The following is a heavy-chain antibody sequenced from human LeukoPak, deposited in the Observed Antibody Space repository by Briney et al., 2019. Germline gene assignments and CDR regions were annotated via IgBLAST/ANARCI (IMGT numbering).Heavy chain of an antibody. CDR2: INSDGSST. CDR3: ARDFQFYDSSGYYHNYFDY. Sequence: GGSLRLSCAASGFTFSSYWMHWVRQAPGKGLVWVSRINSDGSSTSYADSVKGRFTISRDNAKNTLYLQMNSLRAEDTAVYYCARDFQFYDSSGYYHNYFDYWGQGTLVTVSS. CDR1: GFTFSSYW. D-gene: IGHD3-22*01. V-gene: IGHV3-74*01. J-gene: IGHJ4*02.